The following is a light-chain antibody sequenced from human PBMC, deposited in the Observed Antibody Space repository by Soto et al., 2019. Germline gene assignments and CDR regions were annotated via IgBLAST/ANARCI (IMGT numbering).Light chain of an antibody. CDR2: DVS. V-gene: IGLV2-14*01. CDR3: TSYTSSSTLVV. CDR1: SSDVGGYNY. Sequence: QSALTQPASVSGSPGQSITISCTGTSSDVGGYNYVSWYQQHPGKVPKLMIYDVSDRPSGVSNRFSGSKSDNTASLTISGLQAEDEADYYCTSYTSSSTLVVFGGGTKLTVL. J-gene: IGLJ2*01.